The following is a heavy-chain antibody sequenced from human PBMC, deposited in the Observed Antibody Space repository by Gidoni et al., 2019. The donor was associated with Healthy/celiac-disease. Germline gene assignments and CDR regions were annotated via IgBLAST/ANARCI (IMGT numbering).Heavy chain of an antibody. Sequence: EWVAVISYAGSNKYYADSVKGRFTISRDNSKNTLYLQMNSLRAEDTAVYYCAKDDDYGDYLDYWGQGTLVTVSS. V-gene: IGHV3-30*18. CDR2: ISYAGSNK. J-gene: IGHJ4*02. D-gene: IGHD4-17*01. CDR3: AKDDDYGDYLDY.